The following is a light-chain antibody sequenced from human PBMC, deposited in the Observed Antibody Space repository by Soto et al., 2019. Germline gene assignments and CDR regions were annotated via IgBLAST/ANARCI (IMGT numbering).Light chain of an antibody. Sequence: QSVLTQPPSASGSPGQSVTISCTGTSSAVGGYNYVSWYQQHPGKAPRLMIYEVIKRPSEVPERFSGSKSGNTASLTVSGLQADDEADYYCSSYAGGNNLVVFGGGTKLTVL. CDR1: SSAVGGYNY. V-gene: IGLV2-8*01. J-gene: IGLJ2*01. CDR3: SSYAGGNNLVV. CDR2: EVI.